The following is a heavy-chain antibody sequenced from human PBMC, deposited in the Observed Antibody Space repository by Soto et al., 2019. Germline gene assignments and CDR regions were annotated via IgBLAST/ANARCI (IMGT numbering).Heavy chain of an antibody. Sequence: QVQLQESGPGLVKPSGTLSLTCAVSGVSMSSHDWWTWVRQPPGKGLEWIGESHQSGNTNYNSSLESRVTISLDKSKNQFSLKLTSVTVADTAVYYCATRDTGRFYWGQGTLFTVSS. J-gene: IGHJ4*02. V-gene: IGHV4-4*02. CDR3: ATRDTGRFY. D-gene: IGHD2-2*02. CDR1: GVSMSSHDW. CDR2: SHQSGNT.